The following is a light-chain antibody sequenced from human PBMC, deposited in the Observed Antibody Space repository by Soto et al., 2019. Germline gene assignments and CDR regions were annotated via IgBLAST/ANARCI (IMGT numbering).Light chain of an antibody. Sequence: QSVLTQPASVSGSPGQSIAISCTGNRSDVGAYNYVSWYQQHPGKAPKLMISEVTNRPSGVSDRFSGSKSGNTASLTISGLQAEDEADYYCSSFTSRFTFVFGTGTKVTV. J-gene: IGLJ1*01. CDR3: SSFTSRFTFV. CDR2: EVT. CDR1: RSDVGAYNY. V-gene: IGLV2-14*01.